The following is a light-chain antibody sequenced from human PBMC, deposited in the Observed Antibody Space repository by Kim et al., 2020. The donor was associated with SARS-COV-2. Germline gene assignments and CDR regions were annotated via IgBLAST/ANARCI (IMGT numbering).Light chain of an antibody. J-gene: IGLJ1*01. CDR2: DVN. V-gene: IGLV2-14*03. Sequence: GQSNTISCTGTNSDIGTYNYVSWYQQHPGEPPKLMIYDVNNRPSGVSNRFSGSKSGNTASLIISGLQPEDEADYYCSSFTSSHTYVFGTGTKVTVL. CDR3: SSFTSSHTYV. CDR1: NSDIGTYNY.